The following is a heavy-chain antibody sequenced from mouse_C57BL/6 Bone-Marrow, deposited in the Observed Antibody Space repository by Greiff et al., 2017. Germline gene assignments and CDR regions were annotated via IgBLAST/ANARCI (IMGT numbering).Heavy chain of an antibody. CDR3: VRDHYYGSSWSLDY. V-gene: IGHV10-3*01. CDR2: IRSKSSNYAT. J-gene: IGHJ2*01. Sequence: EVQLVESGGGLVQPKGSLKLSCAASGFTFNTYAMHWVRQAPGKGLEWVARIRSKSSNYATYYADSVKDRFTISRDDSQSMLYLQMNNLKTEDTAMYYCVRDHYYGSSWSLDYWGQGTTLTVSS. D-gene: IGHD1-1*01. CDR1: GFTFNTYA.